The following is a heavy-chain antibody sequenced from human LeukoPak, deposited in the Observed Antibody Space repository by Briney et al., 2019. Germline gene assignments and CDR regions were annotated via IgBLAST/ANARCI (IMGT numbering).Heavy chain of an antibody. D-gene: IGHD6-19*01. CDR2: ISASGDST. Sequence: PGGSLRLSCAASGFTFFSYAVSWVRQAPGEGLEWVSGISASGDSTYYADSVKGRFTISRDNSKSTLYLQMNSLRAEDTAVYYCAKMPVSYSSGWSTFDYWGRGTLVTVSS. V-gene: IGHV3-23*01. CDR1: GFTFFSYA. J-gene: IGHJ4*02. CDR3: AKMPVSYSSGWSTFDY.